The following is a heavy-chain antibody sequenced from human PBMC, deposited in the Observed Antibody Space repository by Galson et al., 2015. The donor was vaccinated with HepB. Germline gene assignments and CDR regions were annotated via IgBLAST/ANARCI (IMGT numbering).Heavy chain of an antibody. CDR2: INVGNTDT. Sequence: SCKASGYTFSTSAVYWLRQAPGQRLEWMGWINVGNTDTKYAQKFQGRVTITRDTSASTAYMELRSLRLEDTAVYYCANPIFGVVTNPLGYWGQGTLVTVS. CDR3: ANPIFGVVTNPLGY. CDR1: GYTFSTSA. V-gene: IGHV1-3*01. D-gene: IGHD3-3*01. J-gene: IGHJ4*02.